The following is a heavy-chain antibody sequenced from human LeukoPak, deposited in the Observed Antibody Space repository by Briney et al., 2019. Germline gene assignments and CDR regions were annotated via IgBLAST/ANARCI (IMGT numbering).Heavy chain of an antibody. Sequence: KPSETLSLTCTVSGGSISTSSYYWGWIRQPPGKGLECIGNIYYSGSTYYNPSLKSRVTISVDTSKNQFSLKLSSVTAADTAVYYCARDQGGWELLFTGYYYYMDVWGKGTTVTVSS. J-gene: IGHJ6*03. V-gene: IGHV4-39*07. D-gene: IGHD1-26*01. CDR3: ARDQGGWELLFTGYYYYMDV. CDR2: IYYSGST. CDR1: GGSISTSSYY.